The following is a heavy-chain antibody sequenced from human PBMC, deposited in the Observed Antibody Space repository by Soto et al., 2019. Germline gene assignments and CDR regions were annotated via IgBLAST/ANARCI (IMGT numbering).Heavy chain of an antibody. Sequence: GESLKISCKGSGYSFTSYWIGWVRQMPGKGLEWMGRIDPSDSYTNYSPSFQGHVTISADKSISTAYLQWSSLKASDTAMYYCARHEAIYRAPIYYYYYGMDVWGQGTTVTVSS. CDR1: GYSFTSYW. V-gene: IGHV5-10-1*01. J-gene: IGHJ6*02. CDR2: IDPSDSYT. CDR3: ARHEAIYRAPIYYYYYGMDV. D-gene: IGHD3-3*01.